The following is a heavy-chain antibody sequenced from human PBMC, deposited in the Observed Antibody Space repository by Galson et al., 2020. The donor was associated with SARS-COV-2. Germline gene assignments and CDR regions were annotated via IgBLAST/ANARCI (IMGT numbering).Heavy chain of an antibody. CDR3: ASLPSNEAYYYYGMDV. CDR2: ISSSSSYI. D-gene: IGHD1-1*01. Sequence: TGGSLRLSCAASGFTFSSYSMNWVRQAPGKGLEWVSSISSSSSYIYYADSVKGRFTISSDNAKNSLYLQMNSLRAEDTAVYYCASLPSNEAYYYYGMDVWGQGTTVTVSS. CDR1: GFTFSSYS. J-gene: IGHJ6*02. V-gene: IGHV3-21*01.